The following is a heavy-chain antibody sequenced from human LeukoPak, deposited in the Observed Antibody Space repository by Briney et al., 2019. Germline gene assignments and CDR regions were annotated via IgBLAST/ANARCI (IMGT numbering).Heavy chain of an antibody. D-gene: IGHD6-19*01. CDR3: ARGGGWYAGYFDY. V-gene: IGHV4-59*01. J-gene: IGHJ4*02. CDR1: GGSISTYY. CDR2: IYYSGIT. Sequence: SETLSLTCTVSGGSISTYYWSWIRQPPGKGLEWIGYIYYSGITNYNPSLKSRVTISVDTSKNQFSLKLSSVTAADTAVYYCARGGGWYAGYFDYWGQGTLVTVSS.